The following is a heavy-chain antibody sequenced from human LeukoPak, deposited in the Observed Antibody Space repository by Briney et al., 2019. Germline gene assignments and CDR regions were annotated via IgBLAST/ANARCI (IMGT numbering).Heavy chain of an antibody. CDR3: ARTPPRGLIDY. D-gene: IGHD3-16*01. CDR2: MSPKRGKT. CDR1: GYTFTSYG. V-gene: IGHV1-8*02. Sequence: ASVKVSCKASGYTFTSYGISWVRQASGQGLEWMGWMSPKRGKTGYAQKFQGRVTITRDTSISTAYMELSSLTSEDTAVYYCARTPPRGLIDYWGQGTLVTVSS. J-gene: IGHJ4*02.